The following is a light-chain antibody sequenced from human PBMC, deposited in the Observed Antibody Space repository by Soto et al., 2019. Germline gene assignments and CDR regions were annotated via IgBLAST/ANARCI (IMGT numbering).Light chain of an antibody. V-gene: IGKV3-15*01. CDR1: QSVNSN. CDR3: QQYNTWRSIS. Sequence: EMVMTQSPAILSVSPGESATLSCRASQSVNSNYLAWYQQHPGQPPRLLIYGISTRATGIPARFSGSGSGTDFTLTISSLQSEDFAVYYCQQYNTWRSISFGQGTRLEIK. J-gene: IGKJ5*01. CDR2: GIS.